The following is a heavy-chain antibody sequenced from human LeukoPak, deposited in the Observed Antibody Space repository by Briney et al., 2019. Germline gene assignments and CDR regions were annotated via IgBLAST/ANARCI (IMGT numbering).Heavy chain of an antibody. CDR1: GGSISSGSYY. Sequence: SETLSLTCTVSGGSISSGSYYWSWIRQPAGKGLEWIGRIYTSGSTNYNPSLKSRVTISVDTSKNQFSLKLSSVTAADTAVYYCASNPTYYYDSSGYYDWGQGTLVTVSS. CDR3: ASNPTYYYDSSGYYD. J-gene: IGHJ4*02. D-gene: IGHD3-22*01. V-gene: IGHV4-61*02. CDR2: IYTSGST.